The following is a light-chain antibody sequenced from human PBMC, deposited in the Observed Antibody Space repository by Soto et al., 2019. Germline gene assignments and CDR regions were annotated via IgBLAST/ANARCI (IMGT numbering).Light chain of an antibody. V-gene: IGKV3-15*01. CDR2: DIS. J-gene: IGKJ5*01. CDR3: QQYNNWPS. Sequence: EFVVTQSPATLSVSPGERATLSCRASQTVSRNLAWYQQRPGQAPRLLIYDISNRAAGVPARFSGSGSETEFTLTIRSLQSEDFAVYFFQQYNNWPSFGQGTRLEIK. CDR1: QTVSRN.